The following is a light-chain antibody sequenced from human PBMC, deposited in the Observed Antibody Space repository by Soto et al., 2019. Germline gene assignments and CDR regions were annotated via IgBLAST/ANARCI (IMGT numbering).Light chain of an antibody. Sequence: DVVMTQTPLSLSVAPGQPASISCKSSQRLLHITGETFLFWYLQKPGQSPQLLIYEVSTRVSGVPDRFSGSGSGTDFTLEISRVQTDDVCIYYGMQSTQLPPTFGQGTRLEIK. J-gene: IGKJ5*01. CDR1: QRLLHITGETF. CDR3: MQSTQLPPT. V-gene: IGKV2D-29*02. CDR2: EVS.